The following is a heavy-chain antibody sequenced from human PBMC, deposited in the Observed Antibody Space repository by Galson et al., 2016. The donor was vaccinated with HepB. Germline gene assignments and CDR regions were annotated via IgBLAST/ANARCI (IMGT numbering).Heavy chain of an antibody. CDR1: GFTFSSNS. CDR2: ISSSSSTI. Sequence: SLRLSCAASGFTFSSNSMNWVRQAPGKGLEWVSYISSSSSTIHYADSVKGRFTISRDDSKNTLHLQMNSLRGDDTAVYYCARGYYNAMDVWGQGATVTVSS. V-gene: IGHV3-48*01. J-gene: IGHJ6*02. CDR3: ARGYYNAMDV.